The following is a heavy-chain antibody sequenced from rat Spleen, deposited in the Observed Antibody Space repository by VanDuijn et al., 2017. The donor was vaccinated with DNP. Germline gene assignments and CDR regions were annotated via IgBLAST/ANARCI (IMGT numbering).Heavy chain of an antibody. CDR1: GYSITSNY. D-gene: IGHD1-8*01. J-gene: IGHJ2*01. V-gene: IGHV3-1*01. Sequence: EVQLQESGPGLVKPSQSLSLTCSVTGYSITSNYWGWIRKFPGNKMEWMGYISYIGSTSYNPSLKSRISITRDTSKNQFFLQLNSVTTEDTATYYCARSPVTSVAPFDYWGQGVMVTVSS. CDR3: ARSPVTSVAPFDY. CDR2: ISYIGST.